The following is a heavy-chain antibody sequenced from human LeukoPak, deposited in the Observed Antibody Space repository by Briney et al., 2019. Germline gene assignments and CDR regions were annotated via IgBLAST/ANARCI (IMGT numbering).Heavy chain of an antibody. CDR2: ISSSISTI. J-gene: IGHJ6*04. Sequence: RRSLRLSCAPSGFTFSSHGMSWVRQAPGKGLEWVSYISSSISTIYYADSVKGRFTISRDNAKNSLYLQMNSLRAEDSAVYYCAELGITMIGGVWGKGTTVTISS. V-gene: IGHV3-48*04. CDR3: AELGITMIGGV. D-gene: IGHD3-10*02. CDR1: GFTFSSHG.